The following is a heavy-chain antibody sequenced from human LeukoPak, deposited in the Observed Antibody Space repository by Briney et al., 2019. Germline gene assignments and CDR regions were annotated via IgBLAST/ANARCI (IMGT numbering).Heavy chain of an antibody. Sequence: GESLKISCKGSGYSFTSYWISWVRQMPGKGLEWMGIIYPGDSDTRYSPSFQGQVTISADKSISTAYPQWSSLKASDTAMYYCARRGSGWYNWFDPWGQGTLVTVSS. V-gene: IGHV5-51*01. D-gene: IGHD6-19*01. CDR1: GYSFTSYW. CDR3: ARRGSGWYNWFDP. J-gene: IGHJ5*02. CDR2: IYPGDSDT.